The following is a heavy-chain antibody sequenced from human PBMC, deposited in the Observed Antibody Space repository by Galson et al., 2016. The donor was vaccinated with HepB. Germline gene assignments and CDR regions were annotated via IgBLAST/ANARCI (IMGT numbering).Heavy chain of an antibody. V-gene: IGHV3-30-3*01. CDR3: VRVDIVATAPFDY. D-gene: IGHD5-12*01. CDR2: ISYDGRNK. CDR1: GLTFSSYA. Sequence: SLRLSCAASGLTFSSYAMHWVRQTPAKGLEWVALISYDGRNKFYADSVQGRFTISRDNSNNTLFLQMNSLRAEDTAVYYCVRVDIVATAPFDYWGQGTLATVSS. J-gene: IGHJ4*02.